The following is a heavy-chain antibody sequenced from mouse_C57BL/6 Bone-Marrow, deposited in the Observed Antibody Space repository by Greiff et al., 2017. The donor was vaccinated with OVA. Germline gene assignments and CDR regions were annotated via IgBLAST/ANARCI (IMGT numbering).Heavy chain of an antibody. Sequence: VQLQESGAELARPGASVKLSCKASGYTFTSYGISWVKQSTGQGLEWIGEIYPRRGNTSYNEKFKGKATLTADKSSSTAYMELRSLTSEDSAVYFCARSPIYGNYLYFDYWGQGTTLTVSS. CDR2: IYPRRGNT. CDR1: GYTFTSYG. CDR3: ARSPIYGNYLYFDY. V-gene: IGHV1-81*01. D-gene: IGHD2-1*01. J-gene: IGHJ2*01.